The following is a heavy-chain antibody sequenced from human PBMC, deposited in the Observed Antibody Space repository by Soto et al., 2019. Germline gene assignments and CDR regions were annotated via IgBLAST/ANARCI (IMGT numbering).Heavy chain of an antibody. CDR2: INAYNGNT. CDR1: GYTFPSYA. J-gene: IGHJ5*02. V-gene: IGHV1-18*01. Sequence: ASVKVSCKASGYTFPSYAMHWVRQAPGQGLEWMGWINAYNGNTNYAQKLQGRVTMTTDTSTSTAYMELRSLRSDDTAVYYCARVLPPFDPWGQGTLVTVSS. CDR3: ARVLPPFDP.